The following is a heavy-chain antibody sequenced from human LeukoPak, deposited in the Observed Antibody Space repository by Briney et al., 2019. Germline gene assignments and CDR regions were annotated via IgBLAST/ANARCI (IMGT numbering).Heavy chain of an antibody. CDR2: INWNGGST. Sequence: PGGSLRLSCAASGFTFDDYGMSWVRQAPGKGLEWVSGINWNGGSTGYADSVKGRFTISRDNAKNSLYLQMNSLRAEDTAVYYCARARVRSGWSYYYYMDVWGKGTTVTVSS. D-gene: IGHD6-19*01. V-gene: IGHV3-20*04. CDR3: ARARVRSGWSYYYYMDV. CDR1: GFTFDDYG. J-gene: IGHJ6*03.